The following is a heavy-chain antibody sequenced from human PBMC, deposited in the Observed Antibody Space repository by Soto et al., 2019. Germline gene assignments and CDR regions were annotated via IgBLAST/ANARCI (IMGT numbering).Heavy chain of an antibody. J-gene: IGHJ4*02. D-gene: IGHD2-15*01. V-gene: IGHV3-23*01. CDR1: GFTFSSYA. CDR2: ISGSGGST. Sequence: EVQLLESGGGLVQPGGSLRLSCAASGFTFSSYAMSWVRQAPGTGLEWVSAISGSGGSTYYADSGKGRFTISSDNSKNTLYLQMNSLSAEDTAVYYCAKMCRDIVVVVAAHHFDYWGQGPNVAVS. CDR3: AKMCRDIVVVVAAHHFDY.